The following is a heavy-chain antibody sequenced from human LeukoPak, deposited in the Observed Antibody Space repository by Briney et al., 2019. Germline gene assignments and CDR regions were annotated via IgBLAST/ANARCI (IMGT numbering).Heavy chain of an antibody. Sequence: SETLSLTCTVSAGSISSSSYYWGWIRQPPGKGLEWIGSIFYSGSTYYNPYLKSRVAISVDTSKNQFSLNLSSVTAADTAVYYCARRAAGAGDFDYWGQGTLVTVSS. J-gene: IGHJ4*02. CDR2: IFYSGST. CDR3: ARRAAGAGDFDY. CDR1: AGSISSSSYY. D-gene: IGHD6-13*01. V-gene: IGHV4-39*01.